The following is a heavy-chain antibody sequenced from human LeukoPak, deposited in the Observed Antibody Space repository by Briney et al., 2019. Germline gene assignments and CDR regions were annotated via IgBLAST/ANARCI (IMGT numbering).Heavy chain of an antibody. CDR2: ISYDGSNK. J-gene: IGHJ4*02. D-gene: IGHD6-13*01. V-gene: IGHV3-30*19. CDR3: ASDTDSWYFDY. Sequence: GGSLRLSCAASGFTFSTYGMHWVRQAPGKGLEWVAIISYDGSNKYYADSVKGRFTISRDNSKNTLYLQMNSLRAEDTAVYYCASDTDSWYFDYWGQGTLVTVSS. CDR1: GFTFSTYG.